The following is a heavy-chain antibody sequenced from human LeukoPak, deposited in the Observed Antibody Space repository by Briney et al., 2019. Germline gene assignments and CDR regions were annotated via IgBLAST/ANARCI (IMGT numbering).Heavy chain of an antibody. D-gene: IGHD1-1*01. J-gene: IGHJ3*02. CDR3: ARGLEAFDI. CDR2: ISSSSSTI. CDR1: GFTFSSYS. Sequence: GGSLRLSCAASGFTFSSYSMNWVRQAPGKGLEWVSYISSSSSTIYYADTVKGRFTISRDNAKNSLYLQMNSLRAEDTALYYCARGLEAFDIWGQGTMVTVSS. V-gene: IGHV3-48*01.